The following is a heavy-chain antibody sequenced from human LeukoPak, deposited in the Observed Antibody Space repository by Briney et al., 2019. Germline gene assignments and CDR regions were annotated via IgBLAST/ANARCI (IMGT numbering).Heavy chain of an antibody. D-gene: IGHD3-10*01. J-gene: IGHJ3*02. CDR2: ISDSGGST. CDR3: AKDKAKGTPDAFDI. CDR1: GFTFSSYA. Sequence: GGSLRLSCAASGFTFSSYAMSWVRQAPGKGLEWVSGISDSGGSTYYTDAVKGRFTISRDNSKNTLYLQMNSLRAEDTAVYYCAKDKAKGTPDAFDIWGQGTMVTVSS. V-gene: IGHV3-23*01.